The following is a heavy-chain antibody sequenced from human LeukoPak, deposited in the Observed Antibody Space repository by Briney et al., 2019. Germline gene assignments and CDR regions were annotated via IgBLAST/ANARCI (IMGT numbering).Heavy chain of an antibody. D-gene: IGHD4/OR15-4a*01. Sequence: TSETLSLTCTVSGGSISTYYWSWIRQPPGKGLEWIAYIHYSGSTNYNPSLRSRVTISVDTSKNQFSLKLSSVTAADTAVYYCARGLTSSDWYFDLWGRGTLVTVSS. CDR1: GGSISTYY. V-gene: IGHV4-59*01. CDR3: ARGLTSSDWYFDL. J-gene: IGHJ2*01. CDR2: IHYSGST.